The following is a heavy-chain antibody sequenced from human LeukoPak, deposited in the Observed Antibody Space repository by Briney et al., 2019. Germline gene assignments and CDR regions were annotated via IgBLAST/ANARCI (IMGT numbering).Heavy chain of an antibody. V-gene: IGHV3-48*03. CDR1: GFTFSSYE. CDR2: ISSSGSTI. D-gene: IGHD5-18*01. Sequence: PGGSLRLSCAASGFTFSSYEMNWVRQAPGKGLEWVSYISSSGSTIYYADSVKGRFTISRDNSKNTLYLQMNSLRAEDTAVYYCAREGQPHDAFDIWGQGTMVTVSS. J-gene: IGHJ3*02. CDR3: AREGQPHDAFDI.